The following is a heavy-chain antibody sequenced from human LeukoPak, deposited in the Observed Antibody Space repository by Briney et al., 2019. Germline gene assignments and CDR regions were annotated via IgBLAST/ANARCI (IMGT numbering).Heavy chain of an antibody. CDR1: GFTFSDYG. V-gene: IGHV3-33*01. D-gene: IGHD6-6*01. CDR2: IWYDGSKK. J-gene: IGHJ4*02. Sequence: EGSLRLSCAASGFTFSDYGIHWLRQAPGQGLEWVALIWYDGSKKYYTDSVKARFTIPRDITKNTLYLQLNSLRAEDTAVYYCARAHSSSSTFDLWGQGTLVTVSS. CDR3: ARAHSSSSTFDL.